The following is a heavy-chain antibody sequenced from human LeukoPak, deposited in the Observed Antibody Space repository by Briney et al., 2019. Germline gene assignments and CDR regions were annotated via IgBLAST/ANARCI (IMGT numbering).Heavy chain of an antibody. D-gene: IGHD6-19*01. J-gene: IGHJ4*02. CDR2: ISYSGST. V-gene: IGHV4-59*08. Sequence: SETLSLTCTVSGGSISSYYWSWIRQPPGKGLEWIGYISYSGSTNYSPSLKSRVTISVDTSKKQFSLKLRSVTAADTAVYYCARHTSSGRYFIDYWGQGTLVTVSS. CDR3: ARHTSSGRYFIDY. CDR1: GGSISSYY.